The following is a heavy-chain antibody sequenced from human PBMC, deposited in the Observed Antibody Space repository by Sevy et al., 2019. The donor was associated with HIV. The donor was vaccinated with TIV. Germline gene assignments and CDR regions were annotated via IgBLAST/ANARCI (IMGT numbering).Heavy chain of an antibody. CDR3: ARGKSGYGYALNY. D-gene: IGHD5-18*01. V-gene: IGHV3-66*01. CDR2: IHSDDTT. J-gene: IGHJ4*02. Sequence: QLGGPLRLSCAASGFTVNSNYMTWVRQAPGKGLEGVSVIHSDDTTYHADSVKDRFTISRDNFKNTLYLHMSSLRAEDTAVYYCARGKSGYGYALNYWGQRTLVTVSS. CDR1: GFTVNSNY.